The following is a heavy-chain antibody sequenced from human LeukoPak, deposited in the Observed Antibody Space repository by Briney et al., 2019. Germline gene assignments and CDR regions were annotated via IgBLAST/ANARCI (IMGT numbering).Heavy chain of an antibody. V-gene: IGHV4-39*01. CDR1: GVSISSSSYY. J-gene: IGHJ4*02. CDR2: IYYSGST. CDR3: ARHPYSSGWYNWDPPPPEIDY. Sequence: SETLSLTCTVSGVSISSSSYYWGWIRQPPGKGLEWIGSIYYSGSTYYNPSLKSRVTISVDTSKNQFSLKLNSVTAADTAVYYCARHPYSSGWYNWDPPPPEIDYWGQGTLVTVSS. D-gene: IGHD6-19*01.